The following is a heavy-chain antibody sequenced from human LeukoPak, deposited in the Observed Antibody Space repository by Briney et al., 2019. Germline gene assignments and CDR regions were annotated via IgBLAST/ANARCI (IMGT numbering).Heavy chain of an antibody. Sequence: PGGSLRLSCVTSGFTFSSSAMTWVRQAPGKGLEWVSTITVGGGDTNYADSVKGRFTISRDNSKNTLYLQMNSLRAEDTAVYYCAKKGPSSGWYYFDYWGQGTLVTVSS. CDR2: ITVGGGDT. CDR1: GFTFSSSA. J-gene: IGHJ4*02. D-gene: IGHD6-19*01. CDR3: AKKGPSSGWYYFDY. V-gene: IGHV3-23*01.